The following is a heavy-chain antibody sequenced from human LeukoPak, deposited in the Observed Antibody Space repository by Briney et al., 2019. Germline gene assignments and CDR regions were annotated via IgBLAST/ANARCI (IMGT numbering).Heavy chain of an antibody. CDR3: ARPIAVAGTGDFQH. Sequence: ASVKVSCKASGYTFTSYDINWVRQATGQGLEWMGWMNPNSGNTGYAQKFQGRVTMTRNTSISTAYMELSRLRSDDTAVYYCARPIAVAGTGDFQHWGQGTLVTVSS. CDR2: MNPNSGNT. V-gene: IGHV1-8*01. J-gene: IGHJ1*01. D-gene: IGHD6-19*01. CDR1: GYTFTSYD.